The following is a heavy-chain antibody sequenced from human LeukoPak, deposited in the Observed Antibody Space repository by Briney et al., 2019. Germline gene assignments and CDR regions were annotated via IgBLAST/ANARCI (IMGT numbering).Heavy chain of an antibody. V-gene: IGHV3-15*01. Sequence: GGSLRLSCAASGFTFSSYAMSWVRQAPGKGLEWVGRIKSKTDGGTTDYAAPVKGRFTISRDDSKNTLYLQMNSLKTEDTAVYYYTTESEHYYYYGMDVWGQGTTVTVSS. CDR3: TTESEHYYYYGMDV. J-gene: IGHJ6*02. CDR2: IKSKTDGGTT. CDR1: GFTFSSYA.